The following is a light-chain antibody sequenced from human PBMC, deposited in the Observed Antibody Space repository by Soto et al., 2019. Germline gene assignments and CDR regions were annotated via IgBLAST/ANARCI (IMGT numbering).Light chain of an antibody. J-gene: IGKJ1*01. CDR3: QQYGSSPPT. CDR1: QSVRGN. V-gene: IGKV3-20*01. CDR2: GAS. Sequence: EIVLTQSPATLSLSAGERATLSCRASQSVRGNLAWYQQKPGQSPRLLIYGASSRATGIPARFSGSGSGTAFTLTIRRLEPEDFAVYYCQQYGSSPPTFGQGTKVDI.